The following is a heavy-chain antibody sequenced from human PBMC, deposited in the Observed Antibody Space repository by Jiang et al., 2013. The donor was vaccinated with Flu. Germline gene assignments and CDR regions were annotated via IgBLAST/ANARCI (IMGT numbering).Heavy chain of an antibody. D-gene: IGHD3-10*01. CDR2: IVQNGTEK. Sequence: PGGSLRLSCVASGFLFRSYRMSWVRQAPGKGLEWVANIVQNGTEKIYVDSVRGRFTVSRDNAKNSLDLQMNGLRAEDTAVYYCARDGYFGSGNGGMDVWGQGTTVTVSS. CDR1: GFLFRSYR. V-gene: IGHV3-7*03. CDR3: ARDGYFGSGNGGMDV. J-gene: IGHJ6*02.